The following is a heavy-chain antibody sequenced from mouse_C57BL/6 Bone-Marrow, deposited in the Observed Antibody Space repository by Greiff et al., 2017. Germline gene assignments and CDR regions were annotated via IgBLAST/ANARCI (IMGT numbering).Heavy chain of an antibody. D-gene: IGHD1-1*01. V-gene: IGHV1-52*01. Sequence: QVQLQQPGAELVRPGSSVKLSCKASGYTFTSYWMHWVKQRPIQGLEWIGNIDPSDSETHYNQKFKDKATLTVDKSSSTAYMQLSSLTSEDSAVYYCARATVVARRGYYFDYWGQGTTLTVSS. J-gene: IGHJ2*01. CDR1: GYTFTSYW. CDR3: ARATVVARRGYYFDY. CDR2: IDPSDSET.